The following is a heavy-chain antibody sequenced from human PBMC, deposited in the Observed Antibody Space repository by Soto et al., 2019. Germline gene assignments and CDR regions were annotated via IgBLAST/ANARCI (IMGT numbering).Heavy chain of an antibody. J-gene: IGHJ6*02. CDR1: GGSISSGGYY. D-gene: IGHD3-10*01. CDR2: IYYSGST. Sequence: SETLSLTCTVSGGSISSGGYYWSWIRQHPGKGLEWIGYIYYSGSTYYNPSLKSRVTISVDTSKNQFSLKLSSVTAADTAVYYCAREWRWFGELSTSPYYYGMDVWGQGTTVTVSS. V-gene: IGHV4-31*03. CDR3: AREWRWFGELSTSPYYYGMDV.